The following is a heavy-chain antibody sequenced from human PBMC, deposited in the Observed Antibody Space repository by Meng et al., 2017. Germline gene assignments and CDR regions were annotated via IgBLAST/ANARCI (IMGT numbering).Heavy chain of an antibody. CDR3: AKEEIPNDY. D-gene: IGHD2-2*02. J-gene: IGHJ4*02. Sequence: GGSLRLSCAVSGFSFSNSAMTWVRQAPGKGLEWVSGISISGDRTYYADSVKGRFTISRDNSKNTVYLQMNGLRAEDTAVYYCAKEEIPNDYWGQGTLVTVSS. V-gene: IGHV3-23*01. CDR2: ISISGDRT. CDR1: GFSFSNSA.